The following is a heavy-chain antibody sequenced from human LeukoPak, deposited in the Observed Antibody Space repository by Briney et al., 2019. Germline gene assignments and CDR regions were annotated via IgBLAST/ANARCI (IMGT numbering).Heavy chain of an antibody. CDR1: GLTFSSYW. J-gene: IGHJ2*01. Sequence: PGGSLRLSCEASGLTFSSYWMHWVRQVPGKGLVWVSRIDSDGRRISYVDSVKGRFTISRDNAKNSLYLQMNSLRTEDTALYYCAKDITENSVWGRGTLVTVSS. D-gene: IGHD1-20*01. CDR3: AKDITENSV. V-gene: IGHV3-74*01. CDR2: IDSDGRRI.